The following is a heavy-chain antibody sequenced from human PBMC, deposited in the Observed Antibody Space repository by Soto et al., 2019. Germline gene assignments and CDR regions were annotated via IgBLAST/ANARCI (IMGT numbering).Heavy chain of an antibody. J-gene: IGHJ2*01. CDR1: GFTFSSYA. D-gene: IGHD2-2*01. CDR3: AKICIVVVPAAIRYFDL. V-gene: IGHV3-23*01. Sequence: EVQLLESGGGLVQPGGSLRLSCAASGFTFSSYAMSWVRQAPGKGLEWVSAISGSGCSTYYADSVKGRFTISRDNSTNTLYQQMNSLRAEDTAVYYCAKICIVVVPAAIRYFDLWGRGTLVTVSS. CDR2: ISGSGCST.